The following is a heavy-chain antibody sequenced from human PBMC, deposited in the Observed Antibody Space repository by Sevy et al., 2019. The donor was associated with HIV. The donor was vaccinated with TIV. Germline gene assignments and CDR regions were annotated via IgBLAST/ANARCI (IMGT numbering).Heavy chain of an antibody. CDR1: GFTFSSYW. J-gene: IGHJ4*02. CDR3: ARNNAGGTPWVH. D-gene: IGHD1-1*01. V-gene: IGHV3-7*01. Sequence: GGSLRLSCAASGFTFSSYWMSWVRQSPERGLEWVANINLDGSEKFYGDSVKGRFNVSGDNTKNLLYLQMNSLRVEDTAVYYCARNNAGGTPWVHWGQGTLVTVSS. CDR2: INLDGSEK.